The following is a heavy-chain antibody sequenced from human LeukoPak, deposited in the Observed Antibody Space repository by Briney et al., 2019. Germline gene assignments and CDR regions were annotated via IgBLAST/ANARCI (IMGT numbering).Heavy chain of an antibody. D-gene: IGHD2-8*01. V-gene: IGHV3-74*01. Sequence: PGGSLRLSCVASGFTFTNNGMMWVRQAPGKGLVWVSYINSDGRSTTYADSVKGRFTISRDNAKNTLYLQMSSLRAEDTAMYYCARNSNGMSNWGQGTLVIVSS. CDR3: ARNSNGMSN. CDR1: GFTFTNNG. CDR2: INSDGRST. J-gene: IGHJ4*02.